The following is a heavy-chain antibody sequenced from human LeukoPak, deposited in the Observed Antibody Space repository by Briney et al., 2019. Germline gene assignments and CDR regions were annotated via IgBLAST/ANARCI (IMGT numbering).Heavy chain of an antibody. Sequence: AAVKLCCKAAGYTLTWSNMHWDRHGPAPGLELVGIIDTNDGTRSYAQKFQGRVTMTRDTSTSTVYMELSSLRSDDTALYYCARDIAVTGTGYYYGMDVWGQGTTVTVSS. V-gene: IGHV1-46*01. CDR2: IDTNDGTR. CDR1: GYTLTWSN. D-gene: IGHD6-19*01. J-gene: IGHJ6*02. CDR3: ARDIAVTGTGYYYGMDV.